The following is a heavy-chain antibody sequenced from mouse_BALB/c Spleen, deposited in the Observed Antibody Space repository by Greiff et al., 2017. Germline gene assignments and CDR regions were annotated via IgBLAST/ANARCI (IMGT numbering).Heavy chain of an antibody. V-gene: IGHV5-12-1*01. D-gene: IGHD1-2*01. Sequence: DVMLVESGGGLVKPGGSLKLSCAASGFAFSSYDMSWVRQTPEKRLEWVAYISSGGGSTYYPDTVKGRFTISRDNAKNTLYLQMSSLKSEDTAMYYCARRGTTAIFDYWGQGTTLTVSS. CDR2: ISSGGGST. J-gene: IGHJ2*01. CDR3: ARRGTTAIFDY. CDR1: GFAFSSYD.